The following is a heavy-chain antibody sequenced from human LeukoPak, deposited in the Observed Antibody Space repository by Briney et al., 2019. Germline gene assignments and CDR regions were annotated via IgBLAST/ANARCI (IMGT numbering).Heavy chain of an antibody. J-gene: IGHJ4*02. CDR1: GGSFSGYY. V-gene: IGHV4-34*01. CDR2: INHSGST. Sequence: SETLSLTCAVYGGSFSGYYWSWIRQPPGKGLEWIGEINHSGSTNYNPSLKGRVTISVDTSKNQFSLKLSSVTAADTAVYYCARDVSFDYWGQGTLVTVSS. CDR3: ARDVSFDY.